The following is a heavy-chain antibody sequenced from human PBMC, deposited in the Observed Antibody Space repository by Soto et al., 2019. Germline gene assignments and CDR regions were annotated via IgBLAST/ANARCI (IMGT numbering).Heavy chain of an antibody. Sequence: PSETLSLTCTVSGGSMSPYYWSWIRQAPGKGLEWIANIYYRGNTNYNPSLESRVTISVDTSKNQFSLKLNSMTTADTAVYYCARHSKKTGDFDYYYGMDVWGQGTKVTVSS. CDR2: IYYRGNT. J-gene: IGHJ6*02. D-gene: IGHD7-27*01. V-gene: IGHV4-59*08. CDR1: GGSMSPYY. CDR3: ARHSKKTGDFDYYYGMDV.